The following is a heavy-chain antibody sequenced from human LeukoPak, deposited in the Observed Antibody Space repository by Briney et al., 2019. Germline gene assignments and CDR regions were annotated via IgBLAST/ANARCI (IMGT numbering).Heavy chain of an antibody. V-gene: IGHV4-59*08. CDR2: IYYSGST. Sequence: SETLSLTCTVSGGSISSYYWSWIRQPPGKGLEWIGYIYYSGSTNYNPSLKSRVTISVDTSKNQFSLKLSSVTAADTAVYYCARHALGWIXXXFDPWGQGTLVTVSS. CDR1: GGSISSYY. D-gene: IGHD2-2*03. CDR3: ARHALGWIXXXFDP. J-gene: IGHJ5*02.